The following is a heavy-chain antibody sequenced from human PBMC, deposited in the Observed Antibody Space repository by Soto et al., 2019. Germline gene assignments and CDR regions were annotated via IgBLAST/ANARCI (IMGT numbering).Heavy chain of an antibody. CDR2: IYYSGIT. Sequence: QVQLQESGPGLVKPSENLSLTCTVSGGSISSYYWSWIRQPQGKGLEWIGYIYYSGITDYNPSLKTRVTISVDTSKRQFSLKLSSVTAADTAVYYCARCGGVYYFDYWRQGTLVTVSS. CDR1: GGSISSYY. CDR3: ARCGGVYYFDY. V-gene: IGHV4-59*01. D-gene: IGHD2-8*02. J-gene: IGHJ4*02.